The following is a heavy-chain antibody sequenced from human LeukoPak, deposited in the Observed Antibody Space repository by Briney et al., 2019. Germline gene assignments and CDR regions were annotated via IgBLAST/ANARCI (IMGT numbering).Heavy chain of an antibody. V-gene: IGHV3-30*18. D-gene: IGHD3-10*01. CDR2: ISYDGTNK. CDR3: AKDGYYGSGTYPDY. Sequence: GTSLRLSCVASGFTFSSYGMNWVRQAPGKALEWVAVISYDGTNKFYVDSLRGRFTISRDNSKNTLYLQMNSLRAEDTAVYYCAKDGYYGSGTYPDYWGQGTLVTVSS. CDR1: GFTFSSYG. J-gene: IGHJ4*02.